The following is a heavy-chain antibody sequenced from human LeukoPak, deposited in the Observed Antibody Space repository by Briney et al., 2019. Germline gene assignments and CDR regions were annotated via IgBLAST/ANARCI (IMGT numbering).Heavy chain of an antibody. V-gene: IGHV1-69*05. CDR1: GGTFSSYA. CDR2: IIPIFGTA. Sequence: SVKVSCKASGGTFSSYAISWVRQAPGQGLEWMGGIIPIFGTANYAQKFQGRVTITTDESTSTAYMGLSSLRSEDTAVYYCASYYAGYGDYRGTPNAFDIWGQGTMVTVSS. CDR3: ASYYAGYGDYRGTPNAFDI. D-gene: IGHD4-17*01. J-gene: IGHJ3*02.